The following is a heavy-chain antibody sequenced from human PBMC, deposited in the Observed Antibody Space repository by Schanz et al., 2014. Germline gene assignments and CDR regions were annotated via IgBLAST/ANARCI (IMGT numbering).Heavy chain of an antibody. J-gene: IGHJ6*02. CDR1: GGSIRSYF. CDR3: ARDSLRGATGGYGMDV. D-gene: IGHD2-8*02. V-gene: IGHV4-59*12. Sequence: QVQLQESGPGLLKPSETLSLTCTVSGGSIRSYFWSWIRQPPGKGLEWIGYIYYSGSSDYNPSLKSRVTISLDKSKNQSSLKVRSVTAADTAVYYCARDSLRGATGGYGMDVWGQGTTVTVSS. CDR2: IYYSGSS.